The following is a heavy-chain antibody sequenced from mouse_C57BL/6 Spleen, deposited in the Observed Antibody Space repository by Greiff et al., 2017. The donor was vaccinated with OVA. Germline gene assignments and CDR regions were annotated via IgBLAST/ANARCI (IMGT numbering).Heavy chain of an antibody. D-gene: IGHD4-1*01. CDR2: IDPETGGT. J-gene: IGHJ2*01. V-gene: IGHV1-15*01. Sequence: QVQLQQSGAELVRPGASVTLSCKASGYTFTDYEMHWVKQTPVHGLEWIGAIDPETGGTAYNQKFKGKAILTADKSSSTAYMELRSLTSEDSAVYDCTREAGTGYYFDYWGQGTTLAVSS. CDR3: TREAGTGYYFDY. CDR1: GYTFTDYE.